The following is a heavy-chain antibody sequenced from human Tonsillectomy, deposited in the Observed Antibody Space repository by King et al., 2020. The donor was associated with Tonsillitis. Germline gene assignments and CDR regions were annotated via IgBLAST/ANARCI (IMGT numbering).Heavy chain of an antibody. CDR1: GYIFTSYW. D-gene: IGHD1-26*01. CDR2: IYPGDSNT. Sequence: DVQLVESGAEVKKPGESLKISCKGSGYIFTSYWIGWVRQMPGKGLEWMGIIYPGDSNTRYSPSFQGQVTISADKSISTAYLQWSSLKASDTAMYYCARLGDSGSYYSAFDYWGQGTLVTVSS. V-gene: IGHV5-51*01. CDR3: ARLGDSGSYYSAFDY. J-gene: IGHJ4*02.